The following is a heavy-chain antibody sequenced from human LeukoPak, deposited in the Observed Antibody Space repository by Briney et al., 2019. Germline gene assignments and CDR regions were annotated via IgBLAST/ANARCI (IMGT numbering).Heavy chain of an antibody. V-gene: IGHV3-23*01. CDR2: ISGSGGST. Sequence: GGSLRLSCAASGFIFSSYAMSWVRQAPGKGLEWVSAISGSGGSTYYADSVKGRFTISRDNSKNTLYLQMNSLRAEDTAVYYCAKETDQYYYYGMDVWGQGTTVTVSS. CDR1: GFIFSSYA. CDR3: AKETDQYYYYGMDV. J-gene: IGHJ6*02.